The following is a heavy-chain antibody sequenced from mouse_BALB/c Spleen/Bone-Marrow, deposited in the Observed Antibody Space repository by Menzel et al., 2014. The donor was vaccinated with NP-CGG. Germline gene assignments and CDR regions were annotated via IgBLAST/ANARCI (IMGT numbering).Heavy chain of an antibody. CDR2: IHLGSAGA. D-gene: IGHD4-1*01. V-gene: IGHV1-15*01. CDR1: GYTFTDYE. J-gene: IGHJ2*01. CDR3: TRDAGNFDY. Sequence: VQLQQSRAELVRPGASVKLSCKALGYTFTDYEIHWVKRTPVHGLEWIGAIHLGSAGAAYNQKFKGKATLTADKSSSTAYMELSGLTSEDSAVYYCTRDAGNFDYWGQGTTLTVSS.